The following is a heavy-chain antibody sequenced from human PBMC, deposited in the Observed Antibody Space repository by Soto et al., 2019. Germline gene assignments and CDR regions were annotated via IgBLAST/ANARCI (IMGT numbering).Heavy chain of an antibody. V-gene: IGHV1-2*04. D-gene: IGHD3-16*02. CDR1: GYTFTGYY. J-gene: IGHJ4*02. CDR2: MNPNSGGT. CDR3: ALGDPVIPSHY. Sequence: ASVKVSCKASGYTFTGYYMHWVRQAPGQGIEWMGWMNPNSGGTNYAQKFQGWVTMTRDTSISTAYMELSRLRSDDTAVYYGALGDPVIPSHYWGQGTLVTVSS.